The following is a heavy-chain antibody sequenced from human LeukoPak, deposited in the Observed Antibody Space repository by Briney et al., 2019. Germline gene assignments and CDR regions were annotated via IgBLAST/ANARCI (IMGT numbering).Heavy chain of an antibody. D-gene: IGHD6-6*01. CDR2: INPNSGGT. V-gene: IGHV1-2*02. Sequence: GASVKISYKASGYTFTGYYMHWVRQAPGQGLEWMGWINPNSGGTNYAQKFQGRVTMTRDTSISTAYMELSRLRSDDTAVYYCARLSDSSSSDRDYWGQGTLVTVSS. CDR3: ARLSDSSSSDRDY. J-gene: IGHJ4*02. CDR1: GYTFTGYY.